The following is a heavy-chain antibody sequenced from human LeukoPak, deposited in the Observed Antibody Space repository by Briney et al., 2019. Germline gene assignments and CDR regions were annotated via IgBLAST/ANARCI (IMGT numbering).Heavy chain of an antibody. V-gene: IGHV4-39*01. CDR1: GGSISSSSYY. CDR2: IYYSGST. Sequence: SETLSLTCTVSGGSISSSSYYWGWIRQPPGKGLEWIGRIYYSGSTYYNPSLKSRVTISVDTSKNQFSLKLSSVTAADTAVYYCASQYCSGGSCSHDYWGQGTLVTVSS. J-gene: IGHJ4*02. D-gene: IGHD2-15*01. CDR3: ASQYCSGGSCSHDY.